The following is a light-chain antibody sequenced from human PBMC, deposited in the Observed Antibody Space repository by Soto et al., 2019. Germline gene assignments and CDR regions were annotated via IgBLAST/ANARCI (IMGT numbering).Light chain of an antibody. CDR2: GNS. CDR3: QSYDRSLSVV. V-gene: IGLV1-40*01. Sequence: QSVLTQPPSVSGAPGQRVTISCTGSSSNIGAGYDVQWYQHLPGTAPKVLIYGNSNRPSGVPDRFSGSKSGTSASLAITWLQAECEADYYCQSYDRSLSVVVGGETKVTVL. CDR1: SSNIGAGYD. J-gene: IGLJ2*01.